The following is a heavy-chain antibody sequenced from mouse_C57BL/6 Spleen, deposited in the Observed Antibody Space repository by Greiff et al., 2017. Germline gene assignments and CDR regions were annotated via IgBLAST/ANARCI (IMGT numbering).Heavy chain of an antibody. D-gene: IGHD4-1*01. J-gene: IGHJ2*01. Sequence: QVQLQQSGAELVRPGASVTLSCKASGYTFTDYEMHWVKQTPVHGLEWIGAIDPETGGTAYYQKFKGKAILTADKSSSTAYMELRSLTSEDSAVYYCTRSWEDYFDYWGQGTTLTVSS. CDR1: GYTFTDYE. CDR2: IDPETGGT. V-gene: IGHV1-15*01. CDR3: TRSWEDYFDY.